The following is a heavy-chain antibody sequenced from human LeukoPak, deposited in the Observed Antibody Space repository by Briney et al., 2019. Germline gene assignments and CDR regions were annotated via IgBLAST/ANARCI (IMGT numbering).Heavy chain of an antibody. CDR2: VNPNSGGT. J-gene: IGHJ3*02. V-gene: IGHV1-2*02. Sequence: ASVKVSCKASGYTFTGYYMHWVRQAPGQGLEWMGWVNPNSGGTNFAQNFQGRVTMTRDTSISTAYMELSRLTYDDTAVYYCARAPDGADAFDIWGQGTMVTVSS. CDR1: GYTFTGYY. CDR3: ARAPDGADAFDI.